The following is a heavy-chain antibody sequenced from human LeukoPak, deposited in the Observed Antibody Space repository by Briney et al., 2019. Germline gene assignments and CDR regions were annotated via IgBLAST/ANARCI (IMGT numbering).Heavy chain of an antibody. CDR1: GFTFSSYG. CDR3: AKDYQYSRALGLGATADY. D-gene: IGHD6-6*01. CDR2: IWYDGSNK. J-gene: IGHJ4*02. Sequence: PGRSLRLSCAASGFTFSSYGMHWVRQAPGKGLEWVAVIWYDGSNKYYADSVKGRFTISRDNSKNTLYLQMNSLRAEDTAVYYCAKDYQYSRALGLGATADYWGQGTLVTVSS. V-gene: IGHV3-33*06.